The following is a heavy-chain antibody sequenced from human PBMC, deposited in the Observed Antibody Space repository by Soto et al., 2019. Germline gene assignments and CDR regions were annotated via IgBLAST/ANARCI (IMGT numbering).Heavy chain of an antibody. V-gene: IGHV3-53*02. J-gene: IGHJ3*02. CDR1: GLIVSTNY. CDR2: LYSGGST. Sequence: EVQLVETGGGLIQPGGSLRLSCAASGLIVSTNYMNWVRQAPGKGLEWVSVLYSGGSTHYAGSVKGRFIISRDNSKNTLYLQMNSLRAEYTAVYYCARDRPGDEGDAFDIWGHVTQVTVSS. CDR3: ARDRPGDEGDAFDI. D-gene: IGHD2-21*01.